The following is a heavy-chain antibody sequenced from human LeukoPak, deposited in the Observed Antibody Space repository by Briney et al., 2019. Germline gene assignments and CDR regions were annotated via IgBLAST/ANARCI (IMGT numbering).Heavy chain of an antibody. CDR2: ISGEGGST. J-gene: IGHJ6*02. Sequence: GGSLRLSCAASGFTFDDYAMHWVRQAPGKGLEWVSLISGEGGSTYYADSVKGRFTISRDNSKNSLYLQMNSLTTEDTALYYCAKSGSVTLVRGVSYYHYGMDVWGQGTTVTVSS. CDR1: GFTFDDYA. V-gene: IGHV3-43*02. D-gene: IGHD3-10*01. CDR3: AKSGSVTLVRGVSYYHYGMDV.